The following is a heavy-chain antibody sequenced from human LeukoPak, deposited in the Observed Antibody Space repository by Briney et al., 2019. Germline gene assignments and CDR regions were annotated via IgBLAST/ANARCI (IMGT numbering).Heavy chain of an antibody. D-gene: IGHD1-26*01. CDR3: ARRVGATWDYFDY. Sequence: GGSLRLSCAASGFTFDDYAMHWVRQAPGKGLEWVSGISWNSGSIGYADSVKGRFTISRDNAKNSLYLQMNSLRAEDTAVYYCARRVGATWDYFDYWGQGTLVTVSS. CDR2: ISWNSGSI. CDR1: GFTFDDYA. J-gene: IGHJ4*02. V-gene: IGHV3-9*01.